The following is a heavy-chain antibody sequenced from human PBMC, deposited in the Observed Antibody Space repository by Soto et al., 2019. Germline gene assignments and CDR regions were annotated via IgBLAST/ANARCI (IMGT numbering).Heavy chain of an antibody. J-gene: IGHJ6*02. D-gene: IGHD6-6*01. CDR3: ATDAGIAARPGVDYYYGVDV. V-gene: IGHV1-24*01. CDR2: FDPEDGET. CDR1: GYTLTELS. Sequence: ASVKVSCKVSGYTLTELSMHWVRQAPGKGLEWMGGFDPEDGETIYAQKFQGRVTMTEDTSTDTAYMELSSLRSEDTAVYYCATDAGIAARPGVDYYYGVDVWGQGTTVTVSS.